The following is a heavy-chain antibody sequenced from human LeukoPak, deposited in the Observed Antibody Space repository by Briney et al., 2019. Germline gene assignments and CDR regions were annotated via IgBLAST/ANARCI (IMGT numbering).Heavy chain of an antibody. D-gene: IGHD3-9*01. J-gene: IGHJ4*02. V-gene: IGHV3-9*01. CDR2: ISWNSGSI. CDR1: GFTFDDYA. CDR3: AKDRYFDWLLSGDFDY. Sequence: GGSLRLSCAASGFTFDDYAMHWVRQAPGEGLEWVSGISWNSGSIGYADSVKGRFTISRDNAKNSLYLQMNSLRAEDTALYYCAKDRYFDWLLSGDFDYWGQGTLVTVSS.